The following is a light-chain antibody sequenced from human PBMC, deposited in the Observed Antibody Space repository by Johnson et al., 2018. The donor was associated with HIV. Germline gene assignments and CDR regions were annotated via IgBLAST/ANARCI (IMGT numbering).Light chain of an antibody. CDR2: DNN. CDR3: GTWDSSLSAYV. Sequence: QSVLTQPPSVSAAPGQKVTISCSGSSSNIGNNYVSWYQQFPGTAPKLLIYDNNKRPSGIPDRFSGSKSGTSATLGITGLQTGDEAEYYCGTWDSSLSAYVFGTGTKVTVL. V-gene: IGLV1-51*01. CDR1: SSNIGNNY. J-gene: IGLJ1*01.